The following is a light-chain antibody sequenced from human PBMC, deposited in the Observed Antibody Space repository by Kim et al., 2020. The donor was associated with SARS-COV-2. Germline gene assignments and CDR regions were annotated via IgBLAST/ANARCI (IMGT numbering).Light chain of an antibody. CDR3: QSYDSSLSGYV. Sequence: RVTISCTGSFSNIGAGYDVHWYQQLPGTAPKLLIYGNSNRPSGVPDRFSGSKSGTSASLAITGLQAEDEADYYCQSYDSSLSGYVFGGGTQLTVL. V-gene: IGLV1-40*01. CDR1: FSNIGAGYD. J-gene: IGLJ3*02. CDR2: GNS.